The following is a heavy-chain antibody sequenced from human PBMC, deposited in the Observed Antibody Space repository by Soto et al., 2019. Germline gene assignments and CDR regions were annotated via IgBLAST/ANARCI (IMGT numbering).Heavy chain of an antibody. CDR3: ARDSSGYYFDY. CDR1: GGTFSSYT. CDR2: IIPILGIA. V-gene: IGHV1-69*08. D-gene: IGHD3-22*01. J-gene: IGHJ4*02. Sequence: QVQLVQSGAEVKKPGSSVKVSCKASGGTFSSYTISWVRQAPGQGLEWMGRIIPILGIANYAHKFQARVRITADKSTSTPYMELSSLRCEDTAVYYCARDSSGYYFDYWGQGTLVTVSS.